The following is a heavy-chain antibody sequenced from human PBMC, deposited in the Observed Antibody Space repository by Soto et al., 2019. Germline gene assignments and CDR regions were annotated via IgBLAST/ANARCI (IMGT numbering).Heavy chain of an antibody. CDR2: IYSSGAS. D-gene: IGHD6-19*01. J-gene: IGHJ4*02. V-gene: IGHV4-59*01. CDR1: GGSISSNF. Sequence: SETLSLTCTGSGGSISSNFWSWIRQPPGKGLEWIGYIYSSGASNHNPSLQSRAAIAVDTSKNQLTLRLNSVTAADTAVYYCARVTRGGWPYYFDYWGQGALVTVSS. CDR3: ARVTRGGWPYYFDY.